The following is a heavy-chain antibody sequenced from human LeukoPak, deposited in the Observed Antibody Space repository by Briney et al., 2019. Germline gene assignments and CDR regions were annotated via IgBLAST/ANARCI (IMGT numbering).Heavy chain of an antibody. Sequence: GGSLRLSCAASGFTFTSYTMTWVRQAPGKGLEWVSGISDSGGSTHYADSVKGRFTISRDNSKNTLYLHMNSLRLEDTAVYYCAKASAMIVVVSKHFDYWGQGTLVTVSS. CDR2: ISDSGGST. J-gene: IGHJ4*02. CDR1: GFTFTSYT. D-gene: IGHD3-22*01. V-gene: IGHV3-23*01. CDR3: AKASAMIVVVSKHFDY.